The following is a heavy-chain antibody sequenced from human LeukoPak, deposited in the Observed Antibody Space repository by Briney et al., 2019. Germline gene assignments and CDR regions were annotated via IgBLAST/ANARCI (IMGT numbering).Heavy chain of an antibody. J-gene: IGHJ6*02. Sequence: SETLSLTCTVSGGSISSYYWSWIRQPPGKGLEWIGYIYYSGSTNYNPSLKSRVTISVDTSKNQFSLKLSSVTAADTAVYYCARRSLVRTVGYYYGMDVWGQGTTVTVSS. CDR3: ARRSLVRTVGYYYGMDV. CDR1: GGSISSYY. D-gene: IGHD1-26*01. CDR2: IYYSGST. V-gene: IGHV4-59*08.